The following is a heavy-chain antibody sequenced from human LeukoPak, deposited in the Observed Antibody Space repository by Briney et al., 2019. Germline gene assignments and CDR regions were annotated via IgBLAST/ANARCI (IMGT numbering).Heavy chain of an antibody. CDR2: INPNSGGT. V-gene: IGHV1-2*02. J-gene: IGHJ6*02. CDR1: GYTFTGYY. D-gene: IGHD5-18*01. Sequence: ASVKVSCKASGYTFTGYYMHWVRQAPGQGLEWMGWINPNSGGTNYAQKFQGRVTMTRDTSISTAYMELSRLRSDDTAVYYCARGGYSYGYYYGMDVWGQGTTVTVSS. CDR3: ARGGYSYGYYYGMDV.